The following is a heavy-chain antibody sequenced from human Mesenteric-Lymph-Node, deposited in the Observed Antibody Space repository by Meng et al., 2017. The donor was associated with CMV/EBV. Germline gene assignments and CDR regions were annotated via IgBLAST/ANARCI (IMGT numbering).Heavy chain of an antibody. CDR3: ATWQYCSDTSCYPEFFQH. CDR1: GFTFSSYA. Sequence: GESLKISCAASGFTFSSYAMSWVRQAPGKGLEWVSSISGSGSGASTYYADSVKGRFSISRDNSKNTLYVQMNSLRADDTAVYYCATWQYCSDTSCYPEFFQHWGQGTLVTVSS. V-gene: IGHV3-23*01. D-gene: IGHD2-2*01. CDR2: ISGSGSGAST. J-gene: IGHJ1*01.